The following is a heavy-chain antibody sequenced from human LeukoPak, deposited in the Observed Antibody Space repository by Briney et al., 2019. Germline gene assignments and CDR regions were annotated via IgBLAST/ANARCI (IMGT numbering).Heavy chain of an antibody. V-gene: IGHV4-39*07. CDR3: ARGCDDGAPYYYYMDV. D-gene: IGHD4-17*01. CDR2: IYYSGST. CDR1: GGSISSSSYY. J-gene: IGHJ6*03. Sequence: PSETLSLTCTVSGGSISSSSYYWGWIRQPPGKGLEWIGSIYYSGSTYYNPSLKRRVTISVDTSKNQFSLKLSSVTAADTAVYYCARGCDDGAPYYYYMDVWGKGTTVTVSS.